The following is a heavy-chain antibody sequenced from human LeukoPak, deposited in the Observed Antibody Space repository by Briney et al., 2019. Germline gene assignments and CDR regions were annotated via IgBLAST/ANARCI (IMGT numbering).Heavy chain of an antibody. CDR1: GFTFSSYS. V-gene: IGHV3-21*01. CDR2: ISSSSSYI. D-gene: IGHD6-19*01. Sequence: PGGSLRLSCAASGFTFSSYSMNWVRQAPGKGLEWDSSISSSSSYIYYADSVKGRFTISRDNAKNSLYLQMNSLRAEDTAVYYCARDLSAVAGRTWLLDYWGQGTLVTVSS. CDR3: ARDLSAVAGRTWLLDY. J-gene: IGHJ4*02.